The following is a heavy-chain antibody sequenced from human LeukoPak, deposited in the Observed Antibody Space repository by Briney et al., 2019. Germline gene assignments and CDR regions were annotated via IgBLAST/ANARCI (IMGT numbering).Heavy chain of an antibody. V-gene: IGHV3-11*06. CDR3: ARVDSSTGFHPDY. CDR2: ISSSSSYT. Sequence: TGGSLRLSCAASGFTFSDYYMSWIRQAPGKGLEWVSYISSSSSYTNYADSVKGRFTISRDNAKNSLYLQMNSLRAEDTAVYYCARVDSSTGFHPDYWGQGTLVTVSS. CDR1: GFTFSDYY. J-gene: IGHJ4*02. D-gene: IGHD2-2*01.